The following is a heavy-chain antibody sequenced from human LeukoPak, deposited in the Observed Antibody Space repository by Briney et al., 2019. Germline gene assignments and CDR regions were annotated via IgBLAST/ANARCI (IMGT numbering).Heavy chain of an antibody. CDR1: GYTFTSYG. J-gene: IGHJ4*02. Sequence: GASVKVSCKASGYTFTSYGISWVRQAPGQGLEWMGWISAYNGNTIYAQKLQGRVTMTTDTSTSTAYMELRSLRSDDTAVYYCARDPYYYDSSGYLPSDYWGQGTLVTVSS. V-gene: IGHV1-18*01. CDR3: ARDPYYYDSSGYLPSDY. D-gene: IGHD3-22*01. CDR2: ISAYNGNT.